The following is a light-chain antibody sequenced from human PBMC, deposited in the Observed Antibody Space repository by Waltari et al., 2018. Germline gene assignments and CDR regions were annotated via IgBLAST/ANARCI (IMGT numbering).Light chain of an antibody. CDR1: DSAVGAYDF. J-gene: IGLJ1*01. CDR3: SSYTTSSAPGV. V-gene: IGLV2-14*01. Sequence: QSALTQPASVSGSPGQSITISCSGTDSAVGAYDFVSWYQQHPGKAPHLIIYEVRHLSVGISSRFFASKSGNTASLTISGLQAEDEADYYCSSYTTSSAPGVFGTGTRVTVL. CDR2: EVR.